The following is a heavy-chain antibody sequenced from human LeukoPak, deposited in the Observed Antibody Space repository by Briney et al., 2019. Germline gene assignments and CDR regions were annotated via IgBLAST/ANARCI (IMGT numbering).Heavy chain of an antibody. CDR3: VRLQPNTGEWAFDI. CDR2: ISNSGST. V-gene: IGHV4-59*01. CDR1: GGSIGSYY. J-gene: IGHJ3*02. Sequence: PPETLSLTCTVSGGSIGSYYWSWIRQPPGEGLEWIGYISNSGSTNYNPSLKSRVTISVDTSKNQLSLKLSSVTAADTAVYHCVRLQPNTGEWAFDIWGQGTMVSVSS. D-gene: IGHD1-1*01.